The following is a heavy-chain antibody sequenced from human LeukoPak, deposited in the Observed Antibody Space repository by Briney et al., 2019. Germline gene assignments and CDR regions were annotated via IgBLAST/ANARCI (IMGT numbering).Heavy chain of an antibody. D-gene: IGHD6-6*01. Sequence: SVKVSCKASGYTFSSYGISWVRQAPGQGLEWMGGIIPIFGTANYAQKFQGRVTITTDESTSTAYMELSSLRSEDTAVYYCARETYSSSSNWFDPWGQGTLVTVSS. CDR1: GYTFSSYG. V-gene: IGHV1-69*05. J-gene: IGHJ5*02. CDR2: IIPIFGTA. CDR3: ARETYSSSSNWFDP.